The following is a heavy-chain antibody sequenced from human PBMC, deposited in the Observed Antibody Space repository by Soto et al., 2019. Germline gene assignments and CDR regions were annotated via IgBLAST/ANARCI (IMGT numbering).Heavy chain of an antibody. CDR2: IYYSGST. J-gene: IGHJ6*02. CDR3: ATTGIAARPGYYYYYYGMDV. Sequence: SETLSLTCTVSGGSISSSSYYWGWIRQPPGKGLEWIGSIYYSGSTYYNPSLKSRVTISVDTSKNQFSLKLSSVTAADTAVYYCATTGIAARPGYYYYYYGMDVWGRGTTVTVSS. V-gene: IGHV4-39*01. D-gene: IGHD6-6*01. CDR1: GGSISSSSYY.